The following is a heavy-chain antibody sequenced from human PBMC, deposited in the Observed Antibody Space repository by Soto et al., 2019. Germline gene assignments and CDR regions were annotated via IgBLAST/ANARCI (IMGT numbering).Heavy chain of an antibody. J-gene: IGHJ3*02. V-gene: IGHV4-59*08. CDR1: GGSISNYY. CDR3: ARAFGSVHRSDYWLKDVFDI. Sequence: PSETLSLTCTVSGGSISNYYWSWFRQTPGKGLEWIGYVHDSWGSNYNPSLKSRVAISLDTSKSQFSLKLTSVTATDTAVYYCARAFGSVHRSDYWLKDVFDIWGQGTLVTVSS. CDR2: VHDSWGS. D-gene: IGHD3-16*01.